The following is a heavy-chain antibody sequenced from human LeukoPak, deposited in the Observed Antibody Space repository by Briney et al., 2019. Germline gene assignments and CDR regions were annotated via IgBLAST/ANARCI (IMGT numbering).Heavy chain of an antibody. CDR2: IYYSGST. Sequence: SETLSLTCTVSGGSISSSSYYWGWIRQPPGKGLEWIGSIYYSGSTYYNPSLKSRVTISVDTSKNQFSLKLSSVTAADTAVYYCARDLGVRGVKWGQGTLVTVSS. V-gene: IGHV4-39*07. CDR3: ARDLGVRGVK. CDR1: GGSISSSSYY. D-gene: IGHD3-10*01. J-gene: IGHJ4*02.